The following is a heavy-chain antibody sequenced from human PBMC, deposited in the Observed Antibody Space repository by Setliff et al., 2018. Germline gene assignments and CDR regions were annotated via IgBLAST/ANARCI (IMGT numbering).Heavy chain of an antibody. D-gene: IGHD6-6*01. CDR3: ARGRNVAARLLDS. J-gene: IGHJ4*02. Sequence: PSETLSLTCNVSGASVSSHYWDWIRQPPGKGLEWIGFISYSWSTNYNPSLKSRVTISVDTSKNQFSLKLSSVTAADTAVYYCARGRNVAARLLDSWGQGTLVTVSS. CDR2: ISYSWST. V-gene: IGHV4-59*02. CDR1: GASVSSHY.